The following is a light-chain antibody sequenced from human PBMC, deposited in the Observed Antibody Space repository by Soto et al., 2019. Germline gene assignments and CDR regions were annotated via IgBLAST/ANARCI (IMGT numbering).Light chain of an antibody. CDR3: QQYASSRT. CDR2: AAS. Sequence: EIVLTQSPVTLSLSPGERATLSCRASQSVSSRYFAWYQQKLGQAPRLLIYAASSRATGTPDRFSGSGSGTDFSLTISRLEPEDFAVYYCQQYASSRTFGPGTKVE. CDR1: QSVSSRY. J-gene: IGKJ1*01. V-gene: IGKV3-20*01.